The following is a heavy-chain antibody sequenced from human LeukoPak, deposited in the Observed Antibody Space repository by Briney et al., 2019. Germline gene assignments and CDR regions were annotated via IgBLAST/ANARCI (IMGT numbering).Heavy chain of an antibody. V-gene: IGHV3-23*01. Sequence: PGGSLRLSCAASGFTFSSYGMSWVRQAPGRGLEWVSAISGSGGSTYYADSVMGRFTISRDNSKNTLYLQMNGLRAEDTAVYYCAREFSGQVSTIDAFDIWGQGTMVTVSS. CDR3: AREFSGQVSTIDAFDI. CDR1: GFTFSSYG. CDR2: ISGSGGST. D-gene: IGHD5/OR15-5a*01. J-gene: IGHJ3*02.